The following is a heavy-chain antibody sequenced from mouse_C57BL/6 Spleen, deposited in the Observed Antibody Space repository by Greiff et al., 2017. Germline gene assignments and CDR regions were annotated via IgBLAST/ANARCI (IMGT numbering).Heavy chain of an antibody. V-gene: IGHV5-6*02. Sequence: DVQLVESGGDLVKPGGSLKLSCAASGFTFSSYGMSWVRQTPDKRLEWVATISSGGSYTYYPDSVKGRVTISRDNAKNTLYLQMSSLKSEDTAMYYCARRGPYAMDYWGQGTSVTVSS. CDR3: ARRGPYAMDY. J-gene: IGHJ4*01. CDR2: ISSGGSYT. CDR1: GFTFSSYG.